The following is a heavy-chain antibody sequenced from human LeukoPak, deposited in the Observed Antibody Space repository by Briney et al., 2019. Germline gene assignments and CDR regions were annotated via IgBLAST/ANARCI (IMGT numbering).Heavy chain of an antibody. CDR2: ISYDGSNK. V-gene: IGHV3-30-3*01. CDR3: ARDTGSPDAFDV. D-gene: IGHD1-26*01. J-gene: IGHJ3*01. Sequence: RPGGSLRLSCAASGFTFSSYAMHWVRQAPGKGLEWVAVISYDGSNKDYADSVKGPFTISRDNSKNTLYLQMNSLRAEDTAVYYCARDTGSPDAFDVWGQGTMVSVSS. CDR1: GFTFSSYA.